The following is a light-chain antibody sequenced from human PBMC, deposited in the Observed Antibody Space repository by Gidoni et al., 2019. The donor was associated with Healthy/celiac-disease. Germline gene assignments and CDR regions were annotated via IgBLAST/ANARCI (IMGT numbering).Light chain of an antibody. CDR3: QQYGSSPET. CDR1: QSVSSSY. CDR2: GAS. Sequence: ETVLTQSPGTLSLSPGERATLSCRASQSVSSSYLAWYQQKPGQAPRLLIYGASSRATGIPDRFSGSWSGTDFTLTISRLEPEDFAVYYCQQYGSSPETFGGGTKVEIK. J-gene: IGKJ4*01. V-gene: IGKV3-20*01.